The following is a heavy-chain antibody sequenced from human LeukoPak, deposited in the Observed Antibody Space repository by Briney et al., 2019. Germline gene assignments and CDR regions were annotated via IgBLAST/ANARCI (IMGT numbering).Heavy chain of an antibody. J-gene: IGHJ4*02. CDR3: ARAITYYYDSSGWNYFDY. V-gene: IGHV1-2*02. CDR2: INPNSGGT. Sequence: ASVKVSCKASGYTFTGYYMHWVRQAPGQGLEWMGWINPNSGGTNYAQKFQGRVTMTRDTSISTAYMELSRLRSDDTAVYYCARAITYYYDSSGWNYFDYWGQGTLVTVSS. D-gene: IGHD3-22*01. CDR1: GYTFTGYY.